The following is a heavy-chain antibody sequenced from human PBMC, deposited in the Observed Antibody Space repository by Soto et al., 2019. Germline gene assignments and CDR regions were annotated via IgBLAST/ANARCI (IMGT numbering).Heavy chain of an antibody. CDR1: GYTFTSYG. CDR2: ISAYNGNT. J-gene: IGHJ5*02. D-gene: IGHD2-15*01. Sequence: QVQLVQSGGEVKKPGASVKVSCKASGYTFTSYGISWVRQAPGQGLEWMGRISAYNGNTNYAQKLQGRVTMTTDTSTSTAYMELRSLRSDDQAVYFCGGVVGALGNWFDPWGQGTLVTVSS. V-gene: IGHV1-18*01. CDR3: GGVVGALGNWFDP.